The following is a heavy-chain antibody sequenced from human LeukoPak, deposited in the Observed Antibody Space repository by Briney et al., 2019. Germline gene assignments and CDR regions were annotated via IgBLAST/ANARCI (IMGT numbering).Heavy chain of an antibody. Sequence: PSETLSLTCTVSGGSISSGGDYWRWIRQHPGKGLEWIVYISYSGTTYYSPSLQSRITISLDTSKNQFSLELSSVTAADTAVYYCARAAWRGSNSRDAFDIWGRGTVVTVSS. CDR1: GGSISSGGDY. V-gene: IGHV4-31*03. CDR3: ARAAWRGSNSRDAFDI. D-gene: IGHD4-23*01. CDR2: ISYSGTT. J-gene: IGHJ3*02.